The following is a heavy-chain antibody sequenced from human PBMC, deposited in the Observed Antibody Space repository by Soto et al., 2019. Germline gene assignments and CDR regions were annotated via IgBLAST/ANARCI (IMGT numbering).Heavy chain of an antibody. CDR2: IIPILGIA. D-gene: IGHD3-3*01. J-gene: IGHJ5*02. V-gene: IGHV1-69*04. Sequence: ASVKVSCKASVGTFSSYTISWVRQAPGQGLEWMGRIIPILGIANYAQKFQGRVTITADKSTSTAYMELSSLRSEDTAVYYCAREVRPTIFGVVTQNWFDPWGQGTLVTVSS. CDR1: VGTFSSYT. CDR3: AREVRPTIFGVVTQNWFDP.